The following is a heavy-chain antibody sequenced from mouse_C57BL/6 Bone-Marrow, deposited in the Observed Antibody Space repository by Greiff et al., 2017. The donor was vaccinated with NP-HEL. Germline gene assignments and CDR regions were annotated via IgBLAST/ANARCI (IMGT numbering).Heavy chain of an antibody. Sequence: EVKLVESGEGLVKPGGSLKLSCAASGFTFSSYAMSWVRQTPEKRLEWVAYISSGGDYIYYADTVKGRFTISSDNARNTLYLQLSSLKSEDTAMYYCTSITTVVAPLDYWGQGTTLTVSS. J-gene: IGHJ2*01. V-gene: IGHV5-9-1*02. CDR2: ISSGGDYI. CDR3: TSITTVVAPLDY. CDR1: GFTFSSYA. D-gene: IGHD1-1*01.